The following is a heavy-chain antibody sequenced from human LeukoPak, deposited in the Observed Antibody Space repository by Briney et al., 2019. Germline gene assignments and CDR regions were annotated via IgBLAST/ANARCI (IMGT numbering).Heavy chain of an antibody. CDR1: GFTVSSNY. D-gene: IGHD2/OR15-2a*01. CDR3: ARVRFYDGTCKDV. V-gene: IGHV3-66*01. CDR2: IYTGGTT. J-gene: IGHJ6*02. Sequence: GGSLRLSCAASGFTVSSNYMSWVRQAPGKGLEWVSIIYTGGTTYYADSVKGRFTISRHNSKDTLYLQMNSLRAEDTAMYYCARVRFYDGTCKDVWGQGTTVTVSS.